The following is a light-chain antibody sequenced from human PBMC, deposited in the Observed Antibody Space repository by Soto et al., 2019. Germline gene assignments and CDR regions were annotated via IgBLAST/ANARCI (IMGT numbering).Light chain of an antibody. V-gene: IGKV3-15*01. CDR1: QSVSNN. J-gene: IGKJ1*01. Sequence: EIVLTQSPGTLSLSPGERATLSCRASQSVSNNYLACYQQKPGQAPRLLLYGTSTRAAGIPARFIGSGSGTEFTLTISSLQSEDFSVYYCQHYDNWPPWTFGQGTKVDIK. CDR2: GTS. CDR3: QHYDNWPPWT.